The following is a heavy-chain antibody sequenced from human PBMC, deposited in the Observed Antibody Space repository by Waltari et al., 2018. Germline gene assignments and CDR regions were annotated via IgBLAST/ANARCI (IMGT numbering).Heavy chain of an antibody. Sequence: EVQLVESGGGLVKPGGSLRPSCAASGFTFSSYRMNWVRQAPGKGLEWVSSITSSSTYTYYADSVKGRFTISRDNARNSLFVEMKSLRAEDTAVYYCARDLGSRGPRGMDVWGQGTTVIVS. V-gene: IGHV3-21*01. CDR1: GFTFSSYR. J-gene: IGHJ6*02. D-gene: IGHD2-2*01. CDR3: ARDLGSRGPRGMDV. CDR2: ITSSSTYT.